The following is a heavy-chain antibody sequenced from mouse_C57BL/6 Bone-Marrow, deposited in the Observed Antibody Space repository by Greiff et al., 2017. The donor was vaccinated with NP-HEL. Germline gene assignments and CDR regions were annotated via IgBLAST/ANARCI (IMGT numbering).Heavy chain of an antibody. J-gene: IGHJ2*01. Sequence: VQLKESGGGLVKPGGSLKLSCAASGFTFSDYGMHWVRQAPEKGLEWVAYISSGSSTIYYADTVKGRFTISRDNAKNTLFLQMTSLRSEDTAMYHCARDYYGNRNYWGQGTTLTVSS. CDR1: GFTFSDYG. V-gene: IGHV5-17*01. D-gene: IGHD1-1*01. CDR3: ARDYYGNRNY. CDR2: ISSGSSTI.